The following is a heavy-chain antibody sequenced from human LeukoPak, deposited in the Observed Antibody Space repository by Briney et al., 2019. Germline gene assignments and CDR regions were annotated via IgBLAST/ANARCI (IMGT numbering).Heavy chain of an antibody. CDR1: GGSISSSSYY. CDR3: ARGELRYFDWLYYMDV. Sequence: ETLSLTCTVSGGSISSSSYYWGWVRQAPGKGLVWVSRINSDGSSTSYADSVKGRFTISRDNAKNTLYLQMNSLRAEDTAVYYCARGELRYFDWLYYMDVWGKGTTVTISS. CDR2: INSDGSST. V-gene: IGHV3-74*01. D-gene: IGHD3-9*01. J-gene: IGHJ6*03.